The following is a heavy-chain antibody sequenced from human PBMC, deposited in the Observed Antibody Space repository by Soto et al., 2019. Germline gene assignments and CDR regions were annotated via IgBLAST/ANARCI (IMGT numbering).Heavy chain of an antibody. CDR3: TRNWGSDC. CDR1: GFTFNSYW. J-gene: IGHJ4*02. CDR2: INGDGSST. D-gene: IGHD7-27*01. V-gene: IGHV3-74*01. Sequence: EVQLVESGGGLIQPGGSLRLSCAASGFTFNSYWMHWVRQVPGKGLVWVSRINGDGSSTSYADSVKGRFTVSRDNAKNTLYLQMDSLGAEDTAVYYCTRNWGSDCWGQGTLVTVSS.